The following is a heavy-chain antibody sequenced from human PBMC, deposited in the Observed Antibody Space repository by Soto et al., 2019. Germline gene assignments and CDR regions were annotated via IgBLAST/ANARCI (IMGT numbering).Heavy chain of an antibody. D-gene: IGHD2-2*01. Sequence: QVQRVQSGAEVKNPGSSVKVSCKTSGGTFNSYLIDWVRQAPGQGLEWMGGIIPAFGTAKYAQKFQGRVTITADKSTTTAYMELRTLTSEDTAVYYCARGLDQPPVGLYFDTWGQGTLVTVSS. CDR2: IIPAFGTA. CDR1: GGTFNSYL. V-gene: IGHV1-69*06. J-gene: IGHJ4*02. CDR3: ARGLDQPPVGLYFDT.